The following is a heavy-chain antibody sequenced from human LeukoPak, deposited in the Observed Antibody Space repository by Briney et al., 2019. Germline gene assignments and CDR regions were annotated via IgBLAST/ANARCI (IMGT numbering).Heavy chain of an antibody. V-gene: IGHV4-34*01. Sequence: SETLSLTCAVYGGSFSGYYWSWIRQPPGKGLEWIGEINHSGSTNYNPSLKSRVTISVDTSKNQFSLKLSSVTAADTAVYYCASLAYCGGDCYGELSYWGQGTLVTVSS. J-gene: IGHJ4*02. D-gene: IGHD2-21*02. CDR1: GGSFSGYY. CDR2: INHSGST. CDR3: ASLAYCGGDCYGELSY.